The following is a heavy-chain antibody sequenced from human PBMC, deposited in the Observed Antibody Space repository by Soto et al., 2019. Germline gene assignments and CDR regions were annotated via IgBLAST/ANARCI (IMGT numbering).Heavy chain of an antibody. J-gene: IGHJ5*01. D-gene: IGHD1-1*01. CDR1: GFTFTDAW. Sequence: EVQLVESGGGSVNPGGSVRLSCAASGFTFTDAWMNWVRQVPGEGLEWVGHVKSQSDGGTTDSAAALDGRVTISRDDSKNMVYLQMNRLRTDDTAVYYCATGSTRFDFWGQGTLVTVS. CDR3: ATGSTRFDF. CDR2: VKSQSDGGTT. V-gene: IGHV3-15*01.